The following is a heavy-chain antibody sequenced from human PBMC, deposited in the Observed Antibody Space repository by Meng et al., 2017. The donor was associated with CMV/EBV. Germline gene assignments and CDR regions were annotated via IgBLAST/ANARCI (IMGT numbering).Heavy chain of an antibody. CDR2: IYYSGST. CDR3: ARGDLGYDFWSGSRSGILGYYYYGMDV. D-gene: IGHD3-3*01. V-gene: IGHV4-59*01. Sequence: SETLSLTCTVSGGSISSYYWSWIRQPPGKGLEWIGYIYYSGSTNYNPSLKSRVTISVDTSKNQFSLKLSSVTAADTAVYYCARGDLGYDFWSGSRSGILGYYYYGMDVWGQGTTVTVSS. CDR1: GGSISSYY. J-gene: IGHJ6*02.